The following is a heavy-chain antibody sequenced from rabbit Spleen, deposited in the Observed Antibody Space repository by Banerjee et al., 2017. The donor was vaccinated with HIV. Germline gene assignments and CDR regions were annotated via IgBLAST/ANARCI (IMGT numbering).Heavy chain of an antibody. J-gene: IGHJ4*01. Sequence: QSLEESGGGLVQPEGSLTLTCTASGFSFSSRYYMCWVHQAPGKGLEWIACIYADNSGDTYYASWAKGRFTISKTSSTTVTLQMTSLTAADTATYFCARGGSSPDLWGPGTLVTVS. D-gene: IGHD8-1*01. CDR1: GFSFSSRYY. V-gene: IGHV1S40*01. CDR3: ARGGSSPDL. CDR2: IYADNSGDT.